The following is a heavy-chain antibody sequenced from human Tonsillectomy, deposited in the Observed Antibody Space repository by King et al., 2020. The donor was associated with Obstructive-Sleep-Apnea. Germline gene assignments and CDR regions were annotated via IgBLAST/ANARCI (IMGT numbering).Heavy chain of an antibody. CDR2: IRSKSYIYAT. D-gene: IGHD6-13*01. CDR3: ARGRIAAAGTGSYYYGMDV. V-gene: IGHV3-73*02. CDR1: GFTFSGPA. J-gene: IGHJ6*02. Sequence: VQLVESGGRLVQPGGSLKLSCAASGFTFSGPALHWVRQPSGKGLEWVGRIRSKSYIYATAYAASVKGRFTISRDDSKNRAFLQMNSLRTEDTAVYYCARGRIAAAGTGSYYYGMDVWGQGTTVTGSS.